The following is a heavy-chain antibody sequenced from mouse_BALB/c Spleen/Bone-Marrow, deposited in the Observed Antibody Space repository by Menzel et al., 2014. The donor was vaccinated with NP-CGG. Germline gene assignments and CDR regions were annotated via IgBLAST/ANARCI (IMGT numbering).Heavy chain of an antibody. CDR2: IDPANGST. J-gene: IGHJ4*01. Sequence: VELKDSGAELVKPGASVKLACNASGFNIKDTHMHRVKQRPEQGLEWIGRIDPANGSTKYDPKCQGKATITADTSSNPAYLQLSSLTSEDAAVYYCAGGWLPSYAMDYWGQGTSVTVSS. V-gene: IGHV14-3*02. CDR3: AGGWLPSYAMDY. CDR1: GFNIKDTH. D-gene: IGHD2-2*01.